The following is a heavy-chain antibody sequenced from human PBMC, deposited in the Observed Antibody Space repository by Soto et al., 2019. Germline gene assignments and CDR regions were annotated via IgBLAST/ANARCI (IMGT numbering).Heavy chain of an antibody. D-gene: IGHD6-6*01. CDR3: ARLLGAARDY. CDR1: GGSISSSSYY. J-gene: IGHJ4*02. Sequence: SETLSLTCTVSGGSISSSSYYWGWIRQPPGKGLEWIGSIYYSGSTYYNPSFKSRVTISVDTPKNLFSRKLSSVPAADTAVYYCARLLGAARDYWGQGTLVTVSS. CDR2: IYYSGST. V-gene: IGHV4-39*01.